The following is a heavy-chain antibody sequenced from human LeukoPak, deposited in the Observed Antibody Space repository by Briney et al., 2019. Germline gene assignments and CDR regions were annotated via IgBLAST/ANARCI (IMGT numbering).Heavy chain of an antibody. CDR3: ARDVRYFDWSHDY. J-gene: IGHJ4*02. CDR2: IYHSGTT. D-gene: IGHD3-9*01. V-gene: IGHV4-38-2*02. CDR1: GYSISSGYY. Sequence: SETLSLTCTVSGYSISSGYYWGWIRQPPGKGLEWIGSIYHSGTTHYNPSLKSRLTISVDTSKNQFSLKLSSVTAADTAVYYCARDVRYFDWSHDYWGQGTLVTVSS.